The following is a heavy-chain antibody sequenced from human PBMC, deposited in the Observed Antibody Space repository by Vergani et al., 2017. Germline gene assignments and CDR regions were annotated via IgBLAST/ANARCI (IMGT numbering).Heavy chain of an antibody. CDR2: IIPIFGTA. J-gene: IGHJ4*02. CDR1: GGTFSSYA. D-gene: IGHD3-22*01. CDR3: AXSYYDSSGYYPFDY. V-gene: IGHV1-69*12. Sequence: QVQLVQSGAEVKKPGSSVTLSCKASGGTFSSYAISWVRQAPGQGLEWMGRIIPIFGTANYAQKFQGRVTTTADESTSTAYMELSSLRSEDTAVYYCAXSYYDSSGYYPFDYWGQGTLVTVSS.